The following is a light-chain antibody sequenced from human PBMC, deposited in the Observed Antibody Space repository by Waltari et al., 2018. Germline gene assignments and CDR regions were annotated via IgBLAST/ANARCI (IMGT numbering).Light chain of an antibody. CDR1: SSDIGAYNY. J-gene: IGLJ3*02. Sequence: QSALTQPASVSGSPGQSITISCTGTSSDIGAYNYVSWYQHLPGKAPKLIISEVRRRPSGVSTRCSGSKSGNMASLTISGLQAEDESDYYCNAYTTSSTWVFGGGTKLTVL. V-gene: IGLV2-14*01. CDR2: EVR. CDR3: NAYTTSSTWV.